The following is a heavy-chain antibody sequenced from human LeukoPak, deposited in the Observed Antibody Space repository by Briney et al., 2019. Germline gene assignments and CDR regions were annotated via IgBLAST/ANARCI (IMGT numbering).Heavy chain of an antibody. V-gene: IGHV3-15*01. CDR3: TTGPFDYYGSASYLANGMDV. D-gene: IGHD3-10*01. Sequence: GGSLRLSCVASGFTFSNAWMSWVRQAPGKGLEWVGRIKSKTDGGTTDYTAPVKGRFTISRDDSKNTLYLQMNSLKTEDTAVYYCTTGPFDYYGSASYLANGMDVWGQGTLVTVPS. CDR1: GFTFSNAW. J-gene: IGHJ6*02. CDR2: IKSKTDGGTT.